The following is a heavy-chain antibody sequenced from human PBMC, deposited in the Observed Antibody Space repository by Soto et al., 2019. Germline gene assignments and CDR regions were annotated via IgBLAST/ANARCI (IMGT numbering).Heavy chain of an antibody. J-gene: IGHJ4*02. CDR3: AKDHPMTSDY. CDR2: INHSGST. D-gene: IGHD4-17*01. Sequence: PSETLSLTCAVYGGSFSGYYRSWIRQPPGKGLEWIGEINHSGSTNYNPSLKSRVTISVDTSKNQFSLKLSSVTAEDTAVYYCAKDHPMTSDYWGQGTLVTVSS. CDR1: GGSFSGYY. V-gene: IGHV4-34*01.